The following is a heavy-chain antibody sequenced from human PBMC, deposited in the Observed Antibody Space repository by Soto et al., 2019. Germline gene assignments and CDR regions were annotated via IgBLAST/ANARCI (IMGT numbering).Heavy chain of an antibody. D-gene: IGHD6-19*01. CDR2: INHSGST. J-gene: IGHJ6*02. Sequence: PSQILSLACSVYDGSFCGWSWSWNRQPPGKGLEWIEEINHSGSTNYTPSLKSRVTIAVDTSKNQFYLKLSSVTAADTAVYYCARGHSAVAGYYYYFSGRDVWCQGTTLTVS. CDR1: DGSFCGWS. CDR3: ARGHSAVAGYYYYFSGRDV. V-gene: IGHV4-34*01.